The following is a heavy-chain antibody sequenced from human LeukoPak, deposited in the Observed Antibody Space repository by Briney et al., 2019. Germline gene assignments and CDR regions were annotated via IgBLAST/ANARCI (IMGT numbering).Heavy chain of an antibody. CDR2: INPNSGGT. CDR3: ARVKDRISMVRGVLSPQNYYYYYMDV. D-gene: IGHD3-10*01. Sequence: GAPVKVSCKASGYTFTDYYMHWVRQAPGQGLEWMGWINPNSGGTNYAQKFQGRVTMTRDTSISTAYMELSRLRSDDTAVYYCARVKDRISMVRGVLSPQNYYYYYMDVWGKGTTVTVSS. J-gene: IGHJ6*03. CDR1: GYTFTDYY. V-gene: IGHV1-2*02.